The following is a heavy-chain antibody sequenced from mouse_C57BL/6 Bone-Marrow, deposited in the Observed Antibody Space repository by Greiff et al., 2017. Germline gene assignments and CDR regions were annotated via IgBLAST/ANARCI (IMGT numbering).Heavy chain of an antibody. CDR1: GYTFTSYW. CDR3: ARRNRGYPRDY. V-gene: IGHV1-72*01. Sequence: QVQLQQPGAELVRPGASVKLSCKASGYTFTSYWMHWVKQRPGRGLEWIGRIDPNSGGTKYTEKFQSKATLPVAKSSSPAYMQLRSLTSADSAVLCCARRNRGYPRDYWGQGTSVTVSS. CDR2: IDPNSGGT. J-gene: IGHJ4*01. D-gene: IGHD5-2*01.